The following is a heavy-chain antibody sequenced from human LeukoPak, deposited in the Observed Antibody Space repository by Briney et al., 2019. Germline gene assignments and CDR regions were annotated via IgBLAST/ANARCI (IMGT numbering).Heavy chain of an antibody. CDR3: ARYCSSATCIDS. D-gene: IGHD2-2*01. CDR1: GFTFSNHW. CDR2: IKEDGSEE. V-gene: IGHV3-7*01. Sequence: PGGSLRLYCAASGFTFSNHWMSWVRQAPGEGLDWVANIKEDGSEERYADSVKGRVSISRDNAKNSLLLQMSSLRAEDTAVYYCARYCSSATCIDSWGQGTLVTVSS. J-gene: IGHJ4*02.